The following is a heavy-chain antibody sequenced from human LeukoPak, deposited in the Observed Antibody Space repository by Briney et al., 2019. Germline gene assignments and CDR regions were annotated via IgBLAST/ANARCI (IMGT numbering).Heavy chain of an antibody. CDR1: GGTFSSYA. CDR3: ARDLEAGLLCSSTSCRSQTYNWFDP. V-gene: IGHV1-69*05. Sequence: ASVKVSCKASGGTFSSYAISWVRQAPGQGLEWMGGIIPIFGTANYAQKLQGRVTMTTDTSTSTAYMELRSLRSDDTAVYYCARDLEAGLLCSSTSCRSQTYNWFDPWGQGTLVTVSS. D-gene: IGHD2-2*01. CDR2: IIPIFGTA. J-gene: IGHJ5*02.